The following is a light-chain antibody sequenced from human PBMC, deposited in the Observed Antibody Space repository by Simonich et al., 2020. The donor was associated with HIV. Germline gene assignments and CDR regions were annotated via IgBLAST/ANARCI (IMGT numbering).Light chain of an antibody. Sequence: DIKMTQSHSTLSASVGDRVTITCRARQSIITWLACYQQKPGKAPQILIYNASSLESGVPTRFSGSGSGTEFTLTISSLQPDDFATYYCQQSYSTPRTFGQGTKVEIK. V-gene: IGKV1-5*03. CDR3: QQSYSTPRT. CDR1: QSIITW. J-gene: IGKJ1*01. CDR2: NAS.